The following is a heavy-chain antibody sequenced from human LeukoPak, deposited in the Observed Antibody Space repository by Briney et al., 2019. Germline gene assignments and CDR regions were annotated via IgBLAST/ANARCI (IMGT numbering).Heavy chain of an antibody. D-gene: IGHD1-20*01. J-gene: IGHJ3*02. CDR2: IYPGDSDT. CDR1: GYSFTSYW. V-gene: IGHV5-51*01. Sequence: GESLKISCKGSGYSFTSYWIGWVRQMPGKGLEWMGIIYPGDSDTRYSPSFQGQVTISADKSISTAYLQWSSLKASGTAMYYCARGHYNWNDVGAFDIWGQGTMVTVSS. CDR3: ARGHYNWNDVGAFDI.